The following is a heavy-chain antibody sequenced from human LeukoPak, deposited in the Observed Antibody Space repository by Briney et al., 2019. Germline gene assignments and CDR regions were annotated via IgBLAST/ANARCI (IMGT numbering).Heavy chain of an antibody. V-gene: IGHV4-59*01. CDR1: GGPLSAYY. CDR3: ARESRREGYRFDY. D-gene: IGHD5-24*01. J-gene: IGHJ4*02. CDR2: VHYTGNT. Sequence: SETLSLTCTVSGGPLSAYYWTWIRQPPGKGLEWIGYVHYTGNTNYNPSLKSRLTISVDTSKNQFSLKLSSVTAVDTAVYYCARESRREGYRFDYWGQGTLATVSS.